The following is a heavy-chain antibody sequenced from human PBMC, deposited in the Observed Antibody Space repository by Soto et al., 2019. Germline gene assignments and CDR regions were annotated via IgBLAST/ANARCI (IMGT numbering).Heavy chain of an antibody. D-gene: IGHD3-22*01. V-gene: IGHV1-18*01. CDR1: GYTFTSYG. CDR3: ARDRGTMIVVVYDPRHYFDY. J-gene: IGHJ4*02. CDR2: ISAYNGNT. Sequence: ASVKVSCKASGYTFTSYGIGWVRQAPGQGLEWMGWISAYNGNTNYAQKLQGRATMTTDTSTSTAYMELRSLRSDDTAVYYCARDRGTMIVVVYDPRHYFDYWGQGTLVTVSS.